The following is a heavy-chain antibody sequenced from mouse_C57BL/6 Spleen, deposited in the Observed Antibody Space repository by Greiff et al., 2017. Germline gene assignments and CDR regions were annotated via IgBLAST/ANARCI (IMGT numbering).Heavy chain of an antibody. CDR1: GYSFTGYY. Sequence: EVKLMESGPELVKPGASVKISCKASGYSFTGYYMNWVKQSPEKSLEWIGEINPSTGGTTYNQKFKAKATLTVDKSSSTAYMQLKSLTSEDSAVYYCARLRNYSKGNYAMDYWGQGTSVTVSS. V-gene: IGHV1-42*01. J-gene: IGHJ4*01. CDR2: INPSTGGT. D-gene: IGHD2-5*01. CDR3: ARLRNYSKGNYAMDY.